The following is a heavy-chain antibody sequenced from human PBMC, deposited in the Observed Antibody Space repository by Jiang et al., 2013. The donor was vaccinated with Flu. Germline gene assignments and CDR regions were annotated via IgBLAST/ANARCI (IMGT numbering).Heavy chain of an antibody. D-gene: IGHD2-2*01. Sequence: GAEVKKPGESLRISCKGSGYRFIIYWISWVRQMPGKGLEWMGRIDPSDSYTKYSPPFQGHVTISADKSISTAYLQWSSLKASDTAMYYCARRAHCSSNSCRPPDYWGQGTLVTVSS. CDR1: GYRFIIYW. CDR3: ARRAHCSSNSCRPPDY. V-gene: IGHV5-10-1*01. J-gene: IGHJ4*02. CDR2: IDPSDSYT.